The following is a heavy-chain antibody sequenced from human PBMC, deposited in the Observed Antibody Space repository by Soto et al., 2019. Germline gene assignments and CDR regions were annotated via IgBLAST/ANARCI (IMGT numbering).Heavy chain of an antibody. J-gene: IGHJ3*01. CDR3: AREGTLRTDAFDL. V-gene: IGHV1-18*01. CDR1: GYIFTSYG. D-gene: IGHD3-16*01. CDR2: ISTDTGNT. Sequence: QVQLVQSGAEVKKPGASVKVSCKASGYIFTSYGISWVRQAPGQGLEWMGWISTDTGNTNYAQKLQDRVTMTRDTSTTTAYMELRSLTSAVTALYFCAREGTLRTDAFDLWGQGTMVTVSS.